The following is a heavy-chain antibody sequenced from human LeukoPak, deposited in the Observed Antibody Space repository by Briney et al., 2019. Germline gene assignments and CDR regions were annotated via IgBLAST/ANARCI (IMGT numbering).Heavy chain of an antibody. V-gene: IGHV1-69*13. D-gene: IGHD3-22*01. CDR1: GGTFSSYA. J-gene: IGHJ4*02. CDR2: IIPIFGTA. CDR3: AFSSGNALDY. Sequence: GALVKVSCKASGGTFSSYAISWVRQAPGQGLEWMGGIIPIFGTANYAQKFQGRVTITADESTSTAYMELSSLRSEDTAVYYCAFSSGNALDYWGQGTLVTVSS.